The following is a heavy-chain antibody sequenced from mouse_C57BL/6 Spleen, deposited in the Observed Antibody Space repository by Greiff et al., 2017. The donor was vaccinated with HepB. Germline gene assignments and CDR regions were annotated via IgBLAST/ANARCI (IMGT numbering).Heavy chain of an antibody. CDR3: ARDNDGSSLFAY. CDR2: INYDGSST. Sequence: DVKLVESEGGLVQPGSSMKLSCTASGFTFSDYYMAWVRQVPEKGLEWVANINYDGSSTYYLDSLKSRFIISRDNAKNILYLQMSSLKSEDTATYYCARDNDGSSLFAYWGQGTLVTVSA. CDR1: GFTFSDYY. J-gene: IGHJ3*01. D-gene: IGHD1-1*01. V-gene: IGHV5-16*01.